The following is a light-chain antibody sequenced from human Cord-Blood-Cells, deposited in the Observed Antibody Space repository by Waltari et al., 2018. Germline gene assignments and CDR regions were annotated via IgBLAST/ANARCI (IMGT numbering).Light chain of an antibody. V-gene: IGKV3-15*01. CDR1: QSVSSN. CDR3: QQYNIWPPIT. Sequence: EIVMTQCPGTLSMYPGARATLSCRAGQSVSSNLAWYHQKPGHAPRLLIYGASTMATGIPARFSGSGSGTEFTLTISSLQSEDFAVYYCQQYNIWPPITFGQGTRLEIK. CDR2: GAS. J-gene: IGKJ5*01.